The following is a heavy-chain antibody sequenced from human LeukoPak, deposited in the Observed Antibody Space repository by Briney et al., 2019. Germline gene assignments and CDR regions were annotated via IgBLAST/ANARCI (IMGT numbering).Heavy chain of an antibody. V-gene: IGHV4-39*01. D-gene: IGHD6-19*01. Sequence: SETLSLTCTVSGGSISSSGYYWGWIRQPPGKGLEWIGSMYYSGSTYYNPSLKSRVTISVDTSKNQFSLKLSSVTAADTAVYYCARHVGSGWYGGYYYYMDVWGKGTTVTISS. CDR2: MYYSGST. J-gene: IGHJ6*03. CDR1: GGSISSSGYY. CDR3: ARHVGSGWYGGYYYYMDV.